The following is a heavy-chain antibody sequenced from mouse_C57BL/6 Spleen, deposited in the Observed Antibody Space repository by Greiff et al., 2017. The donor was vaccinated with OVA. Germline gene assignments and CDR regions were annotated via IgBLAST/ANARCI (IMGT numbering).Heavy chain of an antibody. CDR3: ARAYYSNYEGFDY. V-gene: IGHV1-64*01. CDR2: IHPNSGST. Sequence: QVQLQQPGAELVKPGASVKLSCKASGYTFTSYWMHWVKQRPGQGLEWIGMIHPNSGSTNYNEKFKSKATLTVDKSSSTAYMQLSSLTSEDTAVYYCARAYYSNYEGFDYWGQGTTLTVSS. J-gene: IGHJ2*01. CDR1: GYTFTSYW. D-gene: IGHD2-5*01.